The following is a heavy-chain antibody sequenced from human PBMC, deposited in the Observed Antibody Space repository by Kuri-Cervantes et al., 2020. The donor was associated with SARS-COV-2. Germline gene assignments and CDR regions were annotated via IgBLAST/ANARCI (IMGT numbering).Heavy chain of an antibody. CDR1: GFTFSSYD. J-gene: IGHJ4*02. CDR3: AKEYYYDSSGSLGY. D-gene: IGHD3-22*01. Sequence: GESLKISCAASGFTFSSYDMHRVRQAPGKGLEWVAVISYDGSNKYYADSVKGRFTISRDNSKNTLYLQMNSLRAEDTAVYYCAKEYYYDSSGSLGYWGQGTLVTGSS. CDR2: ISYDGSNK. V-gene: IGHV3-30*18.